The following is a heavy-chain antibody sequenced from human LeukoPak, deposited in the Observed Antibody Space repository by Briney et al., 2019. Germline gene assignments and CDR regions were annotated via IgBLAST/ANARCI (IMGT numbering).Heavy chain of an antibody. CDR2: IIPIFGTA. J-gene: IGHJ4*02. CDR1: GGTFSSYA. CDR3: ARGQGHYDYVWGSYLPYYFDY. Sequence: ASVKVSCKASGGTFSSYAISWVRQAPGQGLEWMGGIIPIFGTASYAQKFQGRVTITADESTSTAYMELSSLRSEDTAVYYCARGQGHYDYVWGSYLPYYFDYWGQGTLVTVSS. V-gene: IGHV1-69*01. D-gene: IGHD3-16*01.